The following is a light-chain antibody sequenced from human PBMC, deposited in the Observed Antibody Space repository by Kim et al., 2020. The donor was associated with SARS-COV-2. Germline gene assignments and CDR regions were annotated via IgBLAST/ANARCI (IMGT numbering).Light chain of an antibody. CDR2: YDS. CDR1: NIGSKS. J-gene: IGLJ3*02. Sequence: SYELTQPPSVSVAPGKTARITCGGNNIGSKSVHWYQQKPGQAPVLVIYYDSDRPSGIPERFSGSNSGNTATLTISRVEAGDEADYYCQVWDSSSDHVFVG. CDR3: QVWDSSSDHV. V-gene: IGLV3-21*04.